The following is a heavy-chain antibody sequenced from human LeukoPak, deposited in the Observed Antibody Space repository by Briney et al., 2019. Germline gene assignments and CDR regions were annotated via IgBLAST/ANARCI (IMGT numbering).Heavy chain of an antibody. D-gene: IGHD1-26*01. CDR1: GYTFTSYG. CDR2: INAYNGNT. Sequence: ASVKVSCKASGYTFTSYGISWVRQAPGQGLEWMGWINAYNGNTNYAQKLQGRVTMTTDTSTSTAYMELRSLRSDDSAVYYCAREASGIVGATMVDYWGQGTLVTVSS. J-gene: IGHJ4*02. CDR3: AREASGIVGATMVDY. V-gene: IGHV1-18*01.